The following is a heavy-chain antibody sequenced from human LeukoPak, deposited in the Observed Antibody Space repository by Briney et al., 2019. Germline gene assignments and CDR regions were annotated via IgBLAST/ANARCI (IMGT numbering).Heavy chain of an antibody. V-gene: IGHV1-46*01. D-gene: IGHD3-10*01. CDR2: INPSGGST. J-gene: IGHJ4*02. CDR1: GYTFTSYY. Sequence: ASVKVSCKASGYTFTSYYIHWVRQAPGQGLEWMGIINPSGGSTNYAQKFQGRVTMTRDTSTSTVYMELSGLTSEGTGVYYCARDLRSGSVRFDYWGQGTLVTVAS. CDR3: ARDLRSGSVRFDY.